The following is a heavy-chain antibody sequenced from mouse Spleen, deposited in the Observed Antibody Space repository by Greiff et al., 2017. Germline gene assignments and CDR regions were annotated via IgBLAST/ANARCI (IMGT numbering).Heavy chain of an antibody. D-gene: IGHD1-1*01. CDR1: GFTFSSYA. CDR3: TRDRGIYYYGSSPFDV. J-gene: IGHJ1*03. V-gene: IGHV5-9-1*02. CDR2: ISSGGDYI. Sequence: EVHLVESGEGLVKPGGSLKLSCAASGFTFSSYAMSWVRQTPEKRLEWVAYISSGGDYIYYADTVKGRFTISRDNARNTLYLQMSSLKSEDTAMYYCTRDRGIYYYGSSPFDVWGTGTTVTVSS.